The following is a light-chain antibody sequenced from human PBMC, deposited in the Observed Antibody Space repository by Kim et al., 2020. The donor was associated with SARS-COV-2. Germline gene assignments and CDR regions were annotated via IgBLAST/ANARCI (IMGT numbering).Light chain of an antibody. Sequence: SYELTQPPSVSVAPGKTARITCGGNNIGSKSAHGYQQKPGQAPVLVIYYDSDRPSGIPERFSGSNSGHTATLTISRVEAGDEADYYCQVWESSSDHRVFGGGTQLTVL. V-gene: IGLV3-21*01. J-gene: IGLJ3*02. CDR3: QVWESSSDHRV. CDR2: YDS. CDR1: NIGSKS.